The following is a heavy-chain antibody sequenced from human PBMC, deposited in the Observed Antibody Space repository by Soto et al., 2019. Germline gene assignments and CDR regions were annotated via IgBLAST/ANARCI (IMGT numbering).Heavy chain of an antibody. J-gene: IGHJ6*02. CDR2: IVVGSGNT. Sequence: QMQLVQSGPEVKKPGTSVKVSCKASGFTFTSSAVQWVRQARGQRLEWIGWIVVGSGNTNYAQKFQERVTITRDMSTSTAYMELSSLRSEDTAVYYCAADTLLWFGELLPYYYYGMDVWGQGTTVTVSS. V-gene: IGHV1-58*01. D-gene: IGHD3-10*01. CDR1: GFTFTSSA. CDR3: AADTLLWFGELLPYYYYGMDV.